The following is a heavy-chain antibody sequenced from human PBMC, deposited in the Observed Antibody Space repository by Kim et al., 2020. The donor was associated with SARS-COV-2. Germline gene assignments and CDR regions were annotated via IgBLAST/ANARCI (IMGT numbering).Heavy chain of an antibody. CDR1: GFTFSSYA. CDR3: ARDSQNLYDYIWGSYRLTPSYFDY. J-gene: IGHJ4*02. V-gene: IGHV3-30*04. CDR2: ISYDGSNK. D-gene: IGHD3-16*02. Sequence: GGSLRLSCAASGFTFSSYAMHWVRQAPGKGLEWVAVISYDGSNKYYVDSVKGRFTISRDNSKNTLYLQMNSLRAEDTAVYYCARDSQNLYDYIWGSYRLTPSYFDYWGQGTLVTVSS.